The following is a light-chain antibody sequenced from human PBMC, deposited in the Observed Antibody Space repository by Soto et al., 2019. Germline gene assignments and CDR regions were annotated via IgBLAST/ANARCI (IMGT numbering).Light chain of an antibody. V-gene: IGLV2-14*01. CDR2: EVT. CDR3: SSYTTSATYV. J-gene: IGLJ1*01. CDR1: RSDVGAYNF. Sequence: SVLTQPASVSGSPGQSITISRPGTRSDVGAYNFVSWYQHHPGRAPKLIIYEVTIRPSGVSNRFSGSKSGNTASLTISGLQAEDEADYYCSSYTTSATYVFGTGTKVTVL.